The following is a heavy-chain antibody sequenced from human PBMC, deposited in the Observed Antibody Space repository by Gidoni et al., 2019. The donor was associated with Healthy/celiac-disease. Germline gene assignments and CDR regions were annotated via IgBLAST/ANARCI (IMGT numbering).Heavy chain of an antibody. J-gene: IGHJ4*02. CDR1: GFTFDDYT. D-gene: IGHD2-15*01. V-gene: IGHV3-43*01. CDR3: AKDPSSGGIRGLDY. CDR2: ISWDGGST. Sequence: EVQLVESGGVVVQPGGSLRLSCAASGFTFDDYTMHWVRQAPGKGLEWVSLISWDGGSTYYADSVKGRFTISRDNSKNSLYLQMNSLRTEDTALYYCAKDPSSGGIRGLDYWGQGTLVTVSS.